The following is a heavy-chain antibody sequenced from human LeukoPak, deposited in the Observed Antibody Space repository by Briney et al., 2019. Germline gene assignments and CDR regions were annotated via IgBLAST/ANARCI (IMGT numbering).Heavy chain of an antibody. CDR2: IVVGSGDT. CDR1: GFTFTNSP. D-gene: IGHD2-15*01. V-gene: IGHV1-58*02. Sequence: GTSVKVSCKASGFTFTNSPMQWVRQARGQPLEWIGWIVVGSGDTNYAQKFQERVTLTRDLSTSTAYMELRSLRSEDTAVYYCATGSSWYSPDYWGQGTLVTVSS. J-gene: IGHJ4*02. CDR3: ATGSSWYSPDY.